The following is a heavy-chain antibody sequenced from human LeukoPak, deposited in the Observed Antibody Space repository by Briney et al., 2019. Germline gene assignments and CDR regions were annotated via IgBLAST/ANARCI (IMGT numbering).Heavy chain of an antibody. J-gene: IGHJ6*02. D-gene: IGHD2-2*02. CDR2: INHSGST. CDR3: ARGYCSSTSCYMFHSGYYYDMDV. Sequence: SETLSLTCAVYGGSFSGYYWSWIRQPPGKGLEWIGEINHSGSTNYNPSLKSRVTISVDTSKNQFSLKLSSVTAADTAVYYCARGYCSSTSCYMFHSGYYYDMDVWGQGTTVTVSS. V-gene: IGHV4-34*01. CDR1: GGSFSGYY.